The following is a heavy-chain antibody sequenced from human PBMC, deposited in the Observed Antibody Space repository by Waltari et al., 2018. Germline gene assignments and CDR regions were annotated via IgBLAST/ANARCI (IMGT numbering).Heavy chain of an antibody. CDR2: IRGSGGST. J-gene: IGHJ4*02. V-gene: IGHV3-23*04. Sequence: EVQLVESGGGLVQPGGSLRLSCAASGFTFSSYAMSWVRRAPGKGLEWVQAIRGSGGSTYYADSVKGRFTISRDNSKNTLYLQMNSLRAEDTAVYYCAKGRIAARRGIDYWGQGTLVTVSS. D-gene: IGHD6-6*01. CDR3: AKGRIAARRGIDY. CDR1: GFTFSSYA.